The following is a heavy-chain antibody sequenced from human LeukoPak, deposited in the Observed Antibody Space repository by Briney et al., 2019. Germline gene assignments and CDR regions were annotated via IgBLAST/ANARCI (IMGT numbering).Heavy chain of an antibody. V-gene: IGHV1-2*02. D-gene: IGHD2-15*01. CDR1: GYTFTGYY. CDR2: INPNSGGT. Sequence: AAVKVSCKASGYTFTGYYMHWVRQAPGQGLEWMGWINPNSGGTNYAQKFQGRVTMTRDTSISTAYMELSRLRSDDTAVYYCARDRGIVVGQGWFDPWGQGTLVTVSS. CDR3: ARDRGIVVGQGWFDP. J-gene: IGHJ5*02.